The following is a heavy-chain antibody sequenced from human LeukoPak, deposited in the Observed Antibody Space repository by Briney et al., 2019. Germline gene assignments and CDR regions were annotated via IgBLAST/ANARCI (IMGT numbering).Heavy chain of an antibody. Sequence: PGGSLRLSCSASGFTFSSYAMHRVRQAPGKGLEYVSAISSNGGSTYYADSVKGRFTISRDNSKNTLYLQMSSLRAEDTAVYYCVKSPTVTNNWFDPWGQGTLVTVSS. J-gene: IGHJ5*02. D-gene: IGHD4-17*01. CDR3: VKSPTVTNNWFDP. CDR1: GFTFSSYA. V-gene: IGHV3-64D*06. CDR2: ISSNGGST.